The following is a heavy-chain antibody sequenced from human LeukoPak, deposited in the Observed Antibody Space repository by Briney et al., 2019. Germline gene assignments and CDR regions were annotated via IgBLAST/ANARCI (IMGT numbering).Heavy chain of an antibody. CDR3: ARDLNWGHSSGYYF. Sequence: PSETLSLTCTVSGYSISSGYYRGWIRPPPGKGLEWIGSIYHSGSTYYNPSLKSRITISVDTSKNQFSLKLSSVTAADTAVYYCARDLNWGHSSGYYFWGQGTLVTVSS. J-gene: IGHJ4*02. D-gene: IGHD3-22*01. CDR2: IYHSGST. V-gene: IGHV4-38-2*02. CDR1: GYSISSGYY.